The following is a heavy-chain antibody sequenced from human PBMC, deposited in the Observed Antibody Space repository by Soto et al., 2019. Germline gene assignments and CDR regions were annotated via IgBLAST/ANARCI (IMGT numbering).Heavy chain of an antibody. CDR3: AHVYGGYDNFDY. Sequence: QITLKESGPTLVKPTQTLTLTCTFSGFSLSTSGVGVGWIRQPPGKALEWLALIYWDDDKRYSPSLKSRLTFTKYTSKNQAVLTMTNMDPVDTATYYCAHVYGGYDNFDYWGQGTLVTVSS. V-gene: IGHV2-5*02. CDR2: IYWDDDK. CDR1: GFSLSTSGVG. D-gene: IGHD5-12*01. J-gene: IGHJ4*02.